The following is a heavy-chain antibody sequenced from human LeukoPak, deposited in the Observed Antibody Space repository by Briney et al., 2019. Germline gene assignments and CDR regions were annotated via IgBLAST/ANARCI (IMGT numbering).Heavy chain of an antibody. D-gene: IGHD3-3*01. Sequence: ASVKVSCKASGYTFTSYDINWVRQATGQGLEWIGWMNPNSGNTGYAQKFQGRVTMTRNTSISTAYMELSSLRSEDTAVYYCARGTSPYDFWSGYYTGILFDYWGQGTLVTVSS. CDR1: GYTFTSYD. V-gene: IGHV1-8*01. J-gene: IGHJ4*02. CDR2: MNPNSGNT. CDR3: ARGTSPYDFWSGYYTGILFDY.